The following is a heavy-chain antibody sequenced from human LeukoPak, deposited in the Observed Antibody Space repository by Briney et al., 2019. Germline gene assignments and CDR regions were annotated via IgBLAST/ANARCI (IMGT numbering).Heavy chain of an antibody. J-gene: IGHJ4*02. Sequence: SETLSLTCAVYGGSFSGYYWSWIRQPPGKGLEWIGGINHSGSTNYNPSLKSRVTISIDTSKNQFSLKLSSVPAGDTAVYYCARQGGFGELSDYWGQGTLVTVSS. D-gene: IGHD3-10*01. V-gene: IGHV4-34*01. CDR2: INHSGST. CDR3: ARQGGFGELSDY. CDR1: GGSFSGYY.